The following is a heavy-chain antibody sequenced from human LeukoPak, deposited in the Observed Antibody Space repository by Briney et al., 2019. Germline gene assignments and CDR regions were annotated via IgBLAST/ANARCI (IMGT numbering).Heavy chain of an antibody. CDR2: INSDGSST. CDR1: GFTFSRYY. J-gene: IGHJ4*02. Sequence: GGSLRLSCAASGFTFSRYYMHWVRQAPGKGLVWVSRINSDGSSTTYADSVKGRFTISRDNAKNTLYLQMNSLKVEDTAVYYCARDSSGWYHWGQGTLVTVSS. V-gene: IGHV3-74*01. D-gene: IGHD6-19*01. CDR3: ARDSSGWYH.